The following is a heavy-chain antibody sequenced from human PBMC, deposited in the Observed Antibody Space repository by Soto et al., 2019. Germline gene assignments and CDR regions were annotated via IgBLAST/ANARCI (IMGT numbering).Heavy chain of an antibody. V-gene: IGHV4-34*01. CDR2: INHSGST. D-gene: IGHD6-19*01. CDR3: GRGLGQWLVVRWFDP. Sequence: PSETLSLTCAVYGGSFSGYYWSWIRQPPGKGLEWIGEINHSGSTNYNPSLKSRVTISVDTTKNQFSLKLSSVTAADTAVYYCGRGLGQWLVVRWFDPWGQGTLVTVSS. CDR1: GGSFSGYY. J-gene: IGHJ5*02.